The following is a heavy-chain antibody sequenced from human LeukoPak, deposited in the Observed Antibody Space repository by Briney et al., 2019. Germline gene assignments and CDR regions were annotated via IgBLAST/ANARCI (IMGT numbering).Heavy chain of an antibody. CDR2: ISASSSTI. V-gene: IGHV3-48*02. CDR3: ARDYNWAIDY. CDR1: GFTFSSFS. Sequence: PGGSLRLSCAASGFTFSSFSMNWVRQAPGKGPEWLSYISASSSTIYYADSVKGRFTISRDNAKNSLYLQMNSLRDEDTAVYYCARDYNWAIDYWGQGTLVTVSS. J-gene: IGHJ4*02. D-gene: IGHD1-20*01.